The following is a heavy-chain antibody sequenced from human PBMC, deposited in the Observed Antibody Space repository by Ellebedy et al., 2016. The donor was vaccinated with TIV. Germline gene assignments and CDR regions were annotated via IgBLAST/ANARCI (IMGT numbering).Heavy chain of an antibody. CDR1: GGSISSGDYY. CDR3: ARDNGIIGVTNEDNWFDP. D-gene: IGHD2-21*02. J-gene: IGHJ5*02. Sequence: VSGGSISSGDYYWSWIRQPPGKGLEWIGSIYYSVSTSYNPSLKSRLSISIDTSKNQFSLNLSSVTAADTAVYYCARDNGIIGVTNEDNWFDPWGQGTLVTVSS. V-gene: IGHV4-30-4*01. CDR2: IYYSVST.